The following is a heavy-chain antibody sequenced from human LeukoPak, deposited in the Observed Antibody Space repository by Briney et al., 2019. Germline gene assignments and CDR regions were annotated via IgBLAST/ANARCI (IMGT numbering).Heavy chain of an antibody. CDR2: ISSSGSTI. D-gene: IGHD4-11*01. V-gene: IGHV3-48*03. CDR3: AGDRENSNYPR. J-gene: IGHJ4*02. CDR1: GFTFSSYE. Sequence: GGSLRLSCAASGFTFSSYEMNWVRQAPGKGLEWVSYISSSGSTIYYADSVKGRFTISRDNAKNSLYLQMNSLRAEDTAVYYCAGDRENSNYPRWGQGTLVTVS.